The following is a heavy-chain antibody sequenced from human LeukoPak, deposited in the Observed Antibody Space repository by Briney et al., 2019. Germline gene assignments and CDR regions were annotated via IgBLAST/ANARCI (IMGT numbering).Heavy chain of an antibody. D-gene: IGHD1-1*01. Sequence: ASVKVSCKASGYTFTSYAMNWVRQATGQGLEWMGWMNPNSGNTGYAQKFQGRVTVTRNTSISTAYMELSSLRSEDTAVYYCASGPNGDAFDIWGQGTMVTVSS. CDR3: ASGPNGDAFDI. V-gene: IGHV1-8*02. J-gene: IGHJ3*02. CDR2: MNPNSGNT. CDR1: GYTFTSYA.